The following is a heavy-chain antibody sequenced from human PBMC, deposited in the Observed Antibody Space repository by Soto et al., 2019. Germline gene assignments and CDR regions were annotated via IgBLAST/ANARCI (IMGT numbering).Heavy chain of an antibody. Sequence: PSETLSLTCTVSGVSISSDYWSWIREPPGKGLEWIGYIYHSGSTNYNPSLKSRVTMSVDTSKNQLSPRLSSVAAADTAVYYCARLKKPYYYDASGFYVDYWGQGTLVTVS. V-gene: IGHV4-59*01. CDR1: GVSISSDY. J-gene: IGHJ4*02. D-gene: IGHD3-22*01. CDR2: IYHSGST. CDR3: ARLKKPYYYDASGFYVDY.